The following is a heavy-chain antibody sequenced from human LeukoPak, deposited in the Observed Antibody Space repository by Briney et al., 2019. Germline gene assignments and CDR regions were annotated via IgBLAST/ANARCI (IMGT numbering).Heavy chain of an antibody. V-gene: IGHV4-61*02. CDR2: IYTSGST. CDR3: AREDHNWNYWGGYYYYMDV. J-gene: IGHJ6*03. CDR1: GGSISSGSYY. D-gene: IGHD1-7*01. Sequence: PSQTLSLTCTVSGGSISSGSYYWSWIRQPAGKGLEWIGRIYTSGSTNYNPSLKSRVTISVDTSKNQFSLKLSSVTAADTAVYYCAREDHNWNYWGGYYYYMDVWGKGTTVTVSS.